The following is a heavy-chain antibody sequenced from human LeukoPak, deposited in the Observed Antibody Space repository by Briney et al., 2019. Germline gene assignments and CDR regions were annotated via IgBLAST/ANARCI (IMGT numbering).Heavy chain of an antibody. J-gene: IGHJ6*03. V-gene: IGHV4-4*07. D-gene: IGHD6-13*01. Sequence: SETLSLTCTVSGGCTTSYYWSWIRQAAGKGLEWIGRIYVSGSTTYNPSLKSRVTISLDTSKNQFSLKLSSVTAADTAVYYCARDPGIAAAGHYYMDVWGKGTTVTISS. CDR1: GGCTTSYY. CDR2: IYVSGST. CDR3: ARDPGIAAAGHYYMDV.